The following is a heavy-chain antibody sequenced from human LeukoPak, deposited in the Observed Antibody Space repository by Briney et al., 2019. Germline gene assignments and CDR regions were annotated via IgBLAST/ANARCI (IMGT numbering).Heavy chain of an antibody. Sequence: GGSLRLSCAASGFTLSSYNMNWVRQAPGKGLEWVSYISSTSSTIYYTDSLKGRFTISRDNAKNSLYLQMNSLRVEDTAVYYCARVVSSWQRNWFDHWGQGTLVTVSS. V-gene: IGHV3-48*01. CDR1: GFTLSSYN. CDR3: ARVVSSWQRNWFDH. J-gene: IGHJ5*02. CDR2: ISSTSSTI. D-gene: IGHD6-13*01.